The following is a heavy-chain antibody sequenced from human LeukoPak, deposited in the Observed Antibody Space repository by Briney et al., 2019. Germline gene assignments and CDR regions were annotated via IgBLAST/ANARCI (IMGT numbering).Heavy chain of an antibody. V-gene: IGHV4-34*01. CDR2: INHSGST. J-gene: IGHJ6*03. CDR1: GGSFSGYY. Sequence: SETLSLTCAVYGGSFSGYYWSWIRQPPGKGLEWIREINHSGSTNYNPSLKSRVTISVDTSKNQFSLKLSSVTAADTAVYYCARGRIAALYYYYYYMDVWGKGTTVTVSS. CDR3: ARGRIAALYYYYYYMDV. D-gene: IGHD6-13*01.